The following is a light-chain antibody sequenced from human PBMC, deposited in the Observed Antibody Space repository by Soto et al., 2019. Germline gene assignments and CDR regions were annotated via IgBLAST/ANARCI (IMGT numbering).Light chain of an antibody. V-gene: IGKV1-8*01. Sequence: IQRYQPPSTPSASIGDSVTITGRASQGISSYLAWYQQKPGKAPKLLIYAASTLQSGVPSRFSGSGSGTDFTLTISCLQSEDFATYYCQQYYSYPPTFGQGTKVDIK. CDR3: QQYYSYPPT. CDR2: AAS. CDR1: QGISSY. J-gene: IGKJ1*01.